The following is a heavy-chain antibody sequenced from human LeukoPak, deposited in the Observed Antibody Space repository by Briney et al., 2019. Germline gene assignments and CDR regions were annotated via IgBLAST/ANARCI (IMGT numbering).Heavy chain of an antibody. CDR1: GYTFTSYG. Sequence: ASVKVSCKASGYTFTSYGISWVRQAPGQGLEWMGWISADNGNTNYAQKFQGRVTMTTDTSTSAAYMELRSLRSDATALYYCASDPSYDSSGYPNWFDPWGQGTLVTVSS. CDR3: ASDPSYDSSGYPNWFDP. V-gene: IGHV1-18*01. CDR2: ISADNGNT. D-gene: IGHD3-22*01. J-gene: IGHJ5*02.